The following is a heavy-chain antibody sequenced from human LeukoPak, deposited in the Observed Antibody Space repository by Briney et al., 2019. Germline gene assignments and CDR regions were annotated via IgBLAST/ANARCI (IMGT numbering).Heavy chain of an antibody. D-gene: IGHD6-19*01. CDR3: ARMTSGWYGYYYYYYMTS. CDR1: GYTFTSYG. V-gene: IGHV1-18*01. Sequence: ASVKVSCKASGYTFTSYGISWVRQAPGQGLEWMGWISAYNGNTNYAQKLQGRVTMTTDTSTSTAYMELRSLRSDDTAVYYCARMTSGWYGYYYYYYMTSGAKGPRSPSP. J-gene: IGHJ6*03. CDR2: ISAYNGNT.